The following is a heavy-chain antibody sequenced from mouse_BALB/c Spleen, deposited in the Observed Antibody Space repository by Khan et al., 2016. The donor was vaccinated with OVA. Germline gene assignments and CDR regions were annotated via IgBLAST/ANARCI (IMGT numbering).Heavy chain of an antibody. Sequence: QIQLVQSGPELKKPGETVKISCKASGYTFTDYSMHWVKQAPGKGLKWMGWINTETGEPTYADDFKGRSAFSLDTSASTAYLQINNLKNEDTATYYCARSGSYDGFDYWGQGTTLTVSS. V-gene: IGHV9-2-1*01. CDR2: INTETGEP. J-gene: IGHJ2*01. CDR1: GYTFTDYS. D-gene: IGHD2-12*01. CDR3: ARSGSYDGFDY.